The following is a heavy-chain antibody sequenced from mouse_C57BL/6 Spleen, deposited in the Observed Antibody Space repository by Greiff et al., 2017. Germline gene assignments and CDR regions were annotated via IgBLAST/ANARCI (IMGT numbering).Heavy chain of an antibody. Sequence: VHVKQSGAELVRPGASVKLSCTASGFNIKDYYMHWVKQRPEQGLEWIGRIDPEDGDTEYAPKFQGKATMTADTSSNTAYLQLSSLTSEDTAVYYCTICYDHWYFDVWGTGTTVTVSS. CDR2: IDPEDGDT. CDR1: GFNIKDYY. D-gene: IGHD2-3*01. J-gene: IGHJ1*03. CDR3: TICYDHWYFDV. V-gene: IGHV14-1*01.